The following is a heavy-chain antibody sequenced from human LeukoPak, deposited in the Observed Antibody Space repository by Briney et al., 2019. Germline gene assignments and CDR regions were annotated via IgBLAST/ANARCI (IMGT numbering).Heavy chain of an antibody. CDR2: IKQDGSEK. J-gene: IGHJ6*03. CDR1: GFTFSSYW. CDR3: ARDHRGYSYGSEQYHYYYMDV. V-gene: IGHV3-7*01. D-gene: IGHD5-18*01. Sequence: PGGSLRLSCAASGFTFSSYWMSWVRQAPGRGLEWVANIKQDGSEKYYVDSVKGRFTISRDNAKNSLYLQMNSLRAEDTAVYYCARDHRGYSYGSEQYHYYYMDVWGKGTTVTVSS.